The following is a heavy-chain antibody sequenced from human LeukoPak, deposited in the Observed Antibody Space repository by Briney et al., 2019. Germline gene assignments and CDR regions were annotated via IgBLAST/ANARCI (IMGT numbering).Heavy chain of an antibody. Sequence: GGSLRLSCAASGFTFSSYSMNWVRQAPGKGLEWVSSISSSSSYIYYADSVKGRFTISRDNAKNSLYLQMNSLRAEDTAVYYCARASLVAAGTAVFDYWGQGTLVTVSS. CDR1: GFTFSSYS. CDR2: ISSSSSYI. V-gene: IGHV3-21*01. D-gene: IGHD6-13*01. J-gene: IGHJ4*02. CDR3: ARASLVAAGTAVFDY.